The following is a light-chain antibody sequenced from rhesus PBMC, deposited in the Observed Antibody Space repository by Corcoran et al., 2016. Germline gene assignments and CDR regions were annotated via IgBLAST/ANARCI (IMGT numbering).Light chain of an antibody. CDR3: QQSSNLLT. J-gene: IGKJ4*01. Sequence: ETVVTQSPATLALSPGERATLSCRASQSVGSYLAWYQQKPGQAPRLLLSGASSRATGIPDRFSGSGSGTDFTLTISSREPEDVGVYYCQQSSNLLTFGGGTKVEIK. CDR2: GAS. V-gene: IGKV3-24*04. CDR1: QSVGSY.